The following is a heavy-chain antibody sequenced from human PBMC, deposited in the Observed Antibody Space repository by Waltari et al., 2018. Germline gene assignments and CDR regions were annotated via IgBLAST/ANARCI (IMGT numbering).Heavy chain of an antibody. CDR1: GGSISSYY. J-gene: IGHJ3*02. CDR3: ARSYDSSGYGPFDI. D-gene: IGHD3-22*01. V-gene: IGHV4-59*01. CDR2: SYYIRRT. Sequence: QVQLQESGPGLVKPSETLSLTCTVSGGSISSYYWSWIRQPPGKGLEWIGFSYYIRRTNYNPSLRSRVTISVDTSKNQFSLKLSSVTAADTAVYYCARSYDSSGYGPFDIWGQGTMVTDSS.